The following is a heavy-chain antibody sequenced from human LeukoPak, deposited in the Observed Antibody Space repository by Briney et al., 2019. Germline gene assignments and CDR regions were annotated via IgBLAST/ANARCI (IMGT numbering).Heavy chain of an antibody. CDR3: ARDGDYYGSGSYRNYFDY. Sequence: GGSLRLSCAASGFTFSSYEMNWVRQAPGKGLEWVSYISSSGSTIYYADSVKGRFTISRDNAKNSLYLQMNSLRAEDTAVYYCARDGDYYGSGSYRNYFDYWGQGTLVTVSS. CDR1: GFTFSSYE. J-gene: IGHJ4*02. D-gene: IGHD3-10*01. CDR2: ISSSGSTI. V-gene: IGHV3-48*03.